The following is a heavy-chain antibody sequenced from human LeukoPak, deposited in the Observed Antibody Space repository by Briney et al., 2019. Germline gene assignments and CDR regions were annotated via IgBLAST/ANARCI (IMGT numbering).Heavy chain of an antibody. D-gene: IGHD6-13*01. CDR1: GYSFTSYW. J-gene: IGHJ3*02. CDR2: ISPTDSDT. CDR3: ARYLGIAAAGTDSFDI. Sequence: GESLKISCKDSGYSFTSYWIGWVRQMPGKGLEWMGIISPTDSDTRYSPSFQGQVTISADGSISTAYLQWSSLKASDTAMYYCARYLGIAAAGTDSFDIWGQGTMVTVSS. V-gene: IGHV5-51*01.